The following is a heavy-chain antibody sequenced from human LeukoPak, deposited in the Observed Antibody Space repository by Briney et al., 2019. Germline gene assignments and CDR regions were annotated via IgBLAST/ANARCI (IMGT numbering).Heavy chain of an antibody. J-gene: IGHJ4*02. D-gene: IGHD2-8*01. CDR3: ARCRVMVYAIPDY. V-gene: IGHV4-39*01. CDR2: IYYSGST. CDR1: GGSISSSSYY. Sequence: PSETLSLTCTVSGGSISSSSYYWGWIRQPPGKGLEWIGSIYYSGSTYYNPSLKSRVTISVDTSKNQFSLKLSSVTAADTAVYYCARCRVMVYAIPDYWGQGTLVTVSS.